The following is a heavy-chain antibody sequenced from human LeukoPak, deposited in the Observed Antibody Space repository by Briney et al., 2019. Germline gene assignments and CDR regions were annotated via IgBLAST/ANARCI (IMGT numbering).Heavy chain of an antibody. CDR2: INDSGST. Sequence: SETLSLTCAVYGGSFSGYYWSWIRQPPGKGLEWIGEINDSGSTNYNPSLKSRVTISVDTSKNQFSLKLSSVTAADTAVYYCARGEVVPYYFDYWGQGTLVTVSS. D-gene: IGHD2-15*01. J-gene: IGHJ4*02. CDR3: ARGEVVPYYFDY. CDR1: GGSFSGYY. V-gene: IGHV4-34*01.